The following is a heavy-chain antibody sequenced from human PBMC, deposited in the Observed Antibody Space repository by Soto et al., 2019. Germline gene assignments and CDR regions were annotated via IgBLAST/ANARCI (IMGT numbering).Heavy chain of an antibody. CDR1: GYTFTGYY. J-gene: IGHJ4*02. CDR3: ARGVVPAATTMDY. V-gene: IGHV1-2*04. CDR2: INPNSGGT. Sequence: ASVKVSCKASGYTFTGYYMHWVRQAPGQGLEWMGWINPNSGGTNYAQKFQGWVTMTRDTSISTAYMELSSLRSEDTAVYYCARGVVPAATTMDYWGQGTLVTVSS. D-gene: IGHD2-2*01.